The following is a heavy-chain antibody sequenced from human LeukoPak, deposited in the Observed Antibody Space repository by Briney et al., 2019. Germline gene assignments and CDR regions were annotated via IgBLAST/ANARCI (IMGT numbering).Heavy chain of an antibody. V-gene: IGHV3-23*01. CDR2: ISGSGGST. J-gene: IGHJ4*02. D-gene: IGHD3-16*02. CDR1: GFTFSSYA. CDR3: AKDGSYDYVWGSYRSLYYFDY. Sequence: GGSLRLSCAASGFTFSSYAMNWVRQAPGKGLEWVSAISGSGGSTYYADSVKGRFTISRDNSKNTLYLQMNSLRAEDTAVYYCAKDGSYDYVWGSYRSLYYFDYWGQGTLVTVSS.